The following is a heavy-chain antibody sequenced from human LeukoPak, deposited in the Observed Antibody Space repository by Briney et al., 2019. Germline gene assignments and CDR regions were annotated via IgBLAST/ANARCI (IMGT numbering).Heavy chain of an antibody. D-gene: IGHD3-9*01. CDR1: GGSISSYC. CDR2: IYYSGST. J-gene: IGHJ4*02. Sequence: SETLSLTCTVSGGSISSYCWSWIRQPPGKGLEWIGYIYYSGSTNYNPSLKSRVTISVDTSKNQFSLRLSSVTAADTAVYYCAVGPFDYDILTGYYSDWGQGTLVTVSS. V-gene: IGHV4-59*01. CDR3: AVGPFDYDILTGYYSD.